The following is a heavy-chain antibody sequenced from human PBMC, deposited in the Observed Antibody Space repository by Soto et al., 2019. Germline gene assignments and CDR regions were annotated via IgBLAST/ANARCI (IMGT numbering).Heavy chain of an antibody. Sequence: SETLSLTCAVSGAPITSNNWWAWLRRSPGKGLEWIGSIYYSGSTYYNPSLKSRVTISVDTSKNQFSLKLSSVTAADTAVYYCARRLYYDSSGFEGGGMDVWGQGTTVT. J-gene: IGHJ6*02. D-gene: IGHD3-22*01. V-gene: IGHV4-39*01. CDR3: ARRLYYDSSGFEGGGMDV. CDR2: IYYSGST. CDR1: GAPITSNNW.